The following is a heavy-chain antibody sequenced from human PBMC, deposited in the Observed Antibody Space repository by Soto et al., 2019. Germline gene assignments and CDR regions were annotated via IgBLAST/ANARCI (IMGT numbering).Heavy chain of an antibody. D-gene: IGHD3-3*01. CDR3: ARLVVNYDFWSARIGRVDY. V-gene: IGHV4-39*01. CDR2: IYYSGCT. Sequence: QLQLQESGPGLVKPSETLSLTCTVSGGSISSSSYYWGWIRQPPGKGLEWIGSIYYSGCTYYNPSLQSRFNISVDPSKYQFSLKLSSVTASDTSVYYCARLVVNYDFWSARIGRVDYWGQGTLVTVSS. CDR1: GGSISSSSYY. J-gene: IGHJ4*02.